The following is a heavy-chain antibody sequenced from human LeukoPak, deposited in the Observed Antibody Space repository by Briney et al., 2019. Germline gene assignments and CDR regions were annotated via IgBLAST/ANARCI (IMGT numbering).Heavy chain of an antibody. CDR3: ARYCSGGSCDWYYGMDV. D-gene: IGHD2-15*01. Sequence: PSETLSLTSAVSGGSISSRNWWSWVRQPPGKGLEWIGEIYHSGSTNYNPSLKSRVTISVDKSKNQFSLKLSSVTDADTAVYYCARYCSGGSCDWYYGMDVWGQGTTVTVSS. CDR1: GGSISSRNW. J-gene: IGHJ6*02. V-gene: IGHV4-4*02. CDR2: IYHSGST.